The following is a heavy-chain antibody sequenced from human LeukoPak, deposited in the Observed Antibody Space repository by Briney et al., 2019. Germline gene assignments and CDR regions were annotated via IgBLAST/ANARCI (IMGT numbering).Heavy chain of an antibody. CDR1: GYTFTSYG. J-gene: IGHJ4*02. Sequence: ASVKVSCKASGYTFTSYGISWVRQAPGQGLEWMGWISAYNGNTNYAQKLQGRVTMTTDTSTSTAYMELRSLRSDDKAGDSCGRDLGEQKREFDSGGQEPLVTVSS. V-gene: IGHV1-18*01. CDR2: ISAYNGNT. D-gene: IGHD6-13*01. CDR3: GRDLGEQKREFDS.